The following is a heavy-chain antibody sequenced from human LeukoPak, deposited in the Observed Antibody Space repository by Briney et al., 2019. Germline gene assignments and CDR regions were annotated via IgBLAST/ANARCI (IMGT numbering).Heavy chain of an antibody. D-gene: IGHD3-10*01. CDR3: ARATSDYYGSGSIGY. Sequence: ASVKVSCKASGYTFTTYGISWVRQAPGQGLEWMGWISAYNGNTNYARKLQGRVTMTTDTSTSTAYMELRSLRSDDTAVYYCARATSDYYGSGSIGYWGQGTLVTVSS. J-gene: IGHJ4*02. CDR2: ISAYNGNT. CDR1: GYTFTTYG. V-gene: IGHV1-18*01.